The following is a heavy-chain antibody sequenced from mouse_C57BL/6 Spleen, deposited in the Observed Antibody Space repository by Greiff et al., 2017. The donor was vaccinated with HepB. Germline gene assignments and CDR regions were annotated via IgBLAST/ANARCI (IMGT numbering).Heavy chain of an antibody. CDR2: ISDGGSYT. D-gene: IGHD4-1*01. CDR1: GFTFSSYA. Sequence: EVMLVESGGGLVKPGGSLKLSCAASGFTFSSYAMSWVRQTPEKRLEWVATISDGGSYTYYPDNVKGRFTISRDNAKNNLYLQRSHLKSEDTAMYYCAREDWAGAMDYWGQGTSVTVSS. V-gene: IGHV5-4*01. CDR3: AREDWAGAMDY. J-gene: IGHJ4*01.